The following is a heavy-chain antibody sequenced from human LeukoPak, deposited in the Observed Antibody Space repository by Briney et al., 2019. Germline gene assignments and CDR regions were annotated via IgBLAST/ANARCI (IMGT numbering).Heavy chain of an antibody. CDR2: IYYSGST. CDR3: ARAVAYYGVDP. CDR1: DGSIVSISYY. V-gene: IGHV4-39*01. J-gene: IGHJ5*02. D-gene: IGHD3-3*01. Sequence: SETLSLTCTVADGSIVSISYYWGWIRQPPGKGLEWIGSIYYSGSTYYNPSLKSRVTISVDTSKNQFSLKLSSVTAADTAVYYCARAVAYYGVDPWGQGTLVTVSS.